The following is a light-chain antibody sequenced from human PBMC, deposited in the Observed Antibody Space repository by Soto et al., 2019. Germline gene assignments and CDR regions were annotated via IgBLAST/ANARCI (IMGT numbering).Light chain of an antibody. V-gene: IGKV3-20*01. CDR3: PQYGSSSYT. Sequence: DIVLTQSPDTPSLSPGERASLSSRASQSVSSHYLAWYQQKPGQAPRLLIYGASTRATGIPDRFSGRGSGTDLTLTIRSLEPKDLEGYYCPQYGSSSYTFGQVTRLEIK. CDR1: QSVSSHY. CDR2: GAS. J-gene: IGKJ2*01.